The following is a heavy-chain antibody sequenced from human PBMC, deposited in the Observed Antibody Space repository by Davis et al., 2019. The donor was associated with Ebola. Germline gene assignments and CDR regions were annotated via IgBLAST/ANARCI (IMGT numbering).Heavy chain of an antibody. D-gene: IGHD2-15*01. CDR3: AGSPKSGGYRWLDP. Sequence: PGGSLRLSCAASGFTFSDHYMDWVRQAPGKGLEWVARSRNKENGYTTEYAASVKGRFTISRDDSKNSLYLQMNSLETEDTAVYYCAGSPKSGGYRWLDPWGQGTLVTVPS. CDR2: SRNKENGYTT. CDR1: GFTFSDHY. V-gene: IGHV3-72*01. J-gene: IGHJ5*02.